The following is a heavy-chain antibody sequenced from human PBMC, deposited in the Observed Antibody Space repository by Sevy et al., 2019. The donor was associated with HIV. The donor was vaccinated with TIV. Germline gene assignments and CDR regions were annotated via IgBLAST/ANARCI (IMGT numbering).Heavy chain of an antibody. CDR3: ARARVVAANWFDP. D-gene: IGHD2-15*01. J-gene: IGHJ5*02. V-gene: IGHV3-30-3*01. CDR1: GFTFSSYA. CDR2: ISYDGSNK. Sequence: GGSLRLSCAASGFTFSSYAMHWVHQAPGKGLEWVAVISYDGSNKYYADSVKGRFTISRDNSKNTLYLQMNSLRAEDTAVYYCARARVVAANWFDPWGQGTLVTVSS.